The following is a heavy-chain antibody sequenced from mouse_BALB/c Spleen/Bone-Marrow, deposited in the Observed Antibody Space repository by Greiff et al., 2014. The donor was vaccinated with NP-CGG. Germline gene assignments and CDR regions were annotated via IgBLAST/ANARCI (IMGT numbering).Heavy chain of an antibody. D-gene: IGHD1-1*01. V-gene: IGHV14-3*02. Sequence: EVQLQQSGAELVKPGASVKLSCTASGFTFKATYMPWVKQRPEQGLGWIGRIDLANGNTKYDPKFQGKATITADTSSNTAYLQLSSLTSEDTAVYYCAPYYYGSSQFAYWGQGTLVTVSA. J-gene: IGHJ3*01. CDR2: IDLANGNT. CDR3: APYYYGSSQFAY. CDR1: GFTFKATY.